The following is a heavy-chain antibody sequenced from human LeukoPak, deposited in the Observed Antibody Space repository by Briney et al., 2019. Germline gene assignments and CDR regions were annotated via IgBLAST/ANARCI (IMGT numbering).Heavy chain of an antibody. J-gene: IGHJ4*02. V-gene: IGHV3-23*01. CDR2: ISGSGGST. CDR1: GFTFSSYV. CDR3: AKDRATETTVSPFDY. D-gene: IGHD4-17*01. Sequence: GGSLRLSCAASGFTFSSYVMSWVRQAPGKGLEWVSAISGSGGSTYYADSVKGRFTISRDNSKNTLYLQMNSLRAEDTAVYYCAKDRATETTVSPFDYWGQGTLVTVSS.